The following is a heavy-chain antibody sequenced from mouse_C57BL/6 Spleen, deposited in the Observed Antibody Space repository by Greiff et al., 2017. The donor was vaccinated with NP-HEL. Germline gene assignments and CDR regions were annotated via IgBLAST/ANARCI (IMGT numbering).Heavy chain of an antibody. D-gene: IGHD2-2*01. CDR3: ARSGLRAMDY. J-gene: IGHJ4*01. V-gene: IGHV1-52*01. Sequence: QVQLQQSGAELVRPGSSVKLSCKASGYTFTSYWMHWVKQRPIQGLEWIGNIDPSDSETHYNQKFKDKATLTVDKSSSTAYMQLSSLTSEDSAVYYCARSGLRAMDYWGQGTSVTVSS. CDR2: IDPSDSET. CDR1: GYTFTSYW.